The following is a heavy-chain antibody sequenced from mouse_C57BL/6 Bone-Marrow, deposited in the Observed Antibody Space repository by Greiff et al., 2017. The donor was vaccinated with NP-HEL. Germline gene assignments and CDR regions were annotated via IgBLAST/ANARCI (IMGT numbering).Heavy chain of an antibody. CDR3: AREAYYSKGYAMDY. J-gene: IGHJ4*01. D-gene: IGHD2-5*01. V-gene: IGHV1-81*01. CDR1: GYTFTSYG. Sequence: LVESGAELARPGASVKLSCKASGYTFTSYGISWVKQRTGQGLEWIGEIYPRSGNTYYNEKFKGKATLTADKSSSTAYMELRSLTSEDSAVYFCAREAYYSKGYAMDYWGQGTSVTVSS. CDR2: IYPRSGNT.